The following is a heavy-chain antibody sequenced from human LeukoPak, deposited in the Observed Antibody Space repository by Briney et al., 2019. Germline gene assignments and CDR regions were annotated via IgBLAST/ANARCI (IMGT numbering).Heavy chain of an antibody. V-gene: IGHV4-34*01. CDR2: INHSGST. CDR1: GGSFSGYY. J-gene: IGHJ3*02. D-gene: IGHD6-13*01. Sequence: SSETLSLTCAVYGGSFSGYYWSWIRQPPGKGLEWIGEINHSGSTNYNPSLKSRVTISVDTSKNQFSLKLSSVTAADTAVYYCAGAIADAFDIWGQGTMVTVSS. CDR3: AGAIADAFDI.